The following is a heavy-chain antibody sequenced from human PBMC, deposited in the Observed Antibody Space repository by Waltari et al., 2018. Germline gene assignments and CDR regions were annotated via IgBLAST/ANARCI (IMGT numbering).Heavy chain of an antibody. CDR2: IYYSGKT. D-gene: IGHD1-7*01. Sequence: QLQLQESGPGLVKPSETLSLTCTVSSGAISSRGYYWGWIRQPPGKGLGWVGSIYYSGKTYYNPALKNRVTISVDTSKNQFSLKVTSVTAADTAVYYCAKVWKNYRTDYWGQGTLVTVSS. CDR1: SGAISSRGYY. J-gene: IGHJ4*02. CDR3: AKVWKNYRTDY. V-gene: IGHV4-39*07.